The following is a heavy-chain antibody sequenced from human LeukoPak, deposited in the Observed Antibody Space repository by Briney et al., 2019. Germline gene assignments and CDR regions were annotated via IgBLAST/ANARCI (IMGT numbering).Heavy chain of an antibody. D-gene: IGHD6-13*01. CDR3: AKARAGDITAAFNY. V-gene: IGHV3-11*01. CDR2: ISSSGSTI. Sequence: PGGSLRLSCAASGFTFSDYYMSWIRQAPGKGLEWVSYISSSGSTIYYADSVKGRFTISRDNAKNSLYLQMNSLRAEDTAVYYCAKARAGDITAAFNYWGQGTLVTVSS. CDR1: GFTFSDYY. J-gene: IGHJ4*02.